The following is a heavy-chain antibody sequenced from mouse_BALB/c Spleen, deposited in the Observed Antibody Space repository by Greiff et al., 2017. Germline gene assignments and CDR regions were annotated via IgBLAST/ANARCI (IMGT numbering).Heavy chain of an antibody. J-gene: IGHJ4*01. Sequence: QVTLKESGPGILQPSQTLSLTCSFSGFSLSTSGMGVSWIRQPSGKGLEWLAHIYWDDDKRYNPSLKRRLTISKDTSRNQVFLKITSVDTADTATDYCARRAPGPSYAMDYWGQGTSVTVSS. CDR2: IYWDDDK. V-gene: IGHV8-12*01. CDR1: GFSLSTSGMG. CDR3: ARRAPGPSYAMDY.